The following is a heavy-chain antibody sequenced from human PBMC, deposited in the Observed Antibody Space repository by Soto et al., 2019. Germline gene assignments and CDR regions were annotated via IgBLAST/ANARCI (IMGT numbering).Heavy chain of an antibody. J-gene: IGHJ5*02. V-gene: IGHV4-34*01. CDR2: INHSGST. CDR3: ARRPQDYYDSSGYNP. D-gene: IGHD3-22*01. CDR1: GGSFSGYY. Sequence: PSETLSLTCAVYGGSFSGYYWSWIRQPPGKGLEWIGEINHSGSTNYNPSLKSRVTISVDTSKNQFSLKLSSVTAADTAVYYCARRPQDYYDSSGYNPWGQGTLVTVSS.